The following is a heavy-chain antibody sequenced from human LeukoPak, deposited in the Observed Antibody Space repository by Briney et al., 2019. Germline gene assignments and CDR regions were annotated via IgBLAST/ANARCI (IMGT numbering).Heavy chain of an antibody. CDR2: IKQDGSVE. CDR1: GFTLENYW. J-gene: IGHJ4*02. V-gene: IGHV3-7*01. Sequence: SGGSLRLSCTASGFTLENYWMNWVRQAPGKGPEWVANIKQDGSVEHYLDSVKGRFTISRDNAKNSLILQMNSLRDEDTAVYYCARWAGVIDFWGQGTPVTVSS. CDR3: ARWAGVIDF. D-gene: IGHD3-10*01.